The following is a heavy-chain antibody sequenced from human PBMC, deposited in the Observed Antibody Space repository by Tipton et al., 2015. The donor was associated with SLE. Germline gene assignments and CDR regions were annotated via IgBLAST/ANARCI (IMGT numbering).Heavy chain of an antibody. Sequence: TLSLTCTVSGGSISSYYWSWIRQPPGKGLEWIGYIYYSGSTNYNPSLKSRVTISVDTSKNQFSLKLSSVTAADTAVYYCASLAPTGSGRGYWGQGTLVTVSS. D-gene: IGHD6-19*01. CDR1: GGSISSYY. V-gene: IGHV4-59*12. CDR3: ASLAPTGSGRGY. CDR2: IYYSGST. J-gene: IGHJ4*02.